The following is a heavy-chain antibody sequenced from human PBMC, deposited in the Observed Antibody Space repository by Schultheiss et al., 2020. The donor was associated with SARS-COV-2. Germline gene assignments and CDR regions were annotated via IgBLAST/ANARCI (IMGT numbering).Heavy chain of an antibody. Sequence: SETLSLTCTVSGGSISSYYWSWIRQPAGKGLEWIGRIYTSGSTNYNPSLKSRVTMSVDTSKNQFSLKLSSVTAADTAFYYCARDNGNIAAIGLHYIDHWGQGTLVTVSS. J-gene: IGHJ4*02. CDR3: ARDNGNIAAIGLHYIDH. V-gene: IGHV4-4*07. CDR2: IYTSGST. D-gene: IGHD6-13*01. CDR1: GGSISSYY.